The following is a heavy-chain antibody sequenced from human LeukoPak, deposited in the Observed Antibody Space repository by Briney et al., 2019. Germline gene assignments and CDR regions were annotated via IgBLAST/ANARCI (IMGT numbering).Heavy chain of an antibody. J-gene: IGHJ4*02. D-gene: IGHD1-26*01. V-gene: IGHV4-38-2*01. CDR1: GYSISGGYY. Sequence: SETLSLTCAVSGYSISGGYYWGWIRQPPGKGLEWIGSIYHSGSTYYNPSLKSRVTISVDTSKNQFSLKLSSVTAADTAVYYCARVGAHDFDYWGQGTLVTVSS. CDR3: ARVGAHDFDY. CDR2: IYHSGST.